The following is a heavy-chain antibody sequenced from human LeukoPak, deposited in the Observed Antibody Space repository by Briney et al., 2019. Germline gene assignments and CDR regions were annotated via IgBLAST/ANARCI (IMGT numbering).Heavy chain of an antibody. D-gene: IGHD1-1*01. J-gene: IGHJ4*02. Sequence: GGSLRLSCAASGFTFTSYEMNWVRQAPGKGLEWVSYITISGSTIYYADSVKGRFTISRDDAKNSLYLQMNSLRAEDTAVYYCARTTSFDYWGQGTLVTVSS. V-gene: IGHV3-48*03. CDR2: ITISGSTI. CDR1: GFTFTSYE. CDR3: ARTTSFDY.